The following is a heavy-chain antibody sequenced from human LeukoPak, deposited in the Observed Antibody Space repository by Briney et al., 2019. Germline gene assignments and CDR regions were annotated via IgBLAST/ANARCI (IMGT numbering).Heavy chain of an antibody. D-gene: IGHD4-23*01. Sequence: GGSLRLFCAASGFTFSSYWMSWVRQAPGKGLEWVANIKQDGSEKYYVDSVKGRFTISRDNAKNSLYLQMNSLRAEDTAVYYCARDSTVVTPGIDYWGQGTLVTVSS. CDR1: GFTFSSYW. J-gene: IGHJ4*02. CDR3: ARDSTVVTPGIDY. CDR2: IKQDGSEK. V-gene: IGHV3-7*05.